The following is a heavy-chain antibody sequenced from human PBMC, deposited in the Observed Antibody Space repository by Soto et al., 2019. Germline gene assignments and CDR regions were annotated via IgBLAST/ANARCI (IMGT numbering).Heavy chain of an antibody. CDR2: IYPGDSDT. J-gene: IGHJ4*02. V-gene: IGHV5-51*01. D-gene: IGHD3-16*02. CDR3: TTYDYIWGSDRYRWAY. CDR1: GYSFTSYW. Sequence: GESLKISCKGSGYSFTSYWIGWVRQMPGKGLEWMGIIYPGDSDTRYSPSFQGQVTISADKSISTAYLQWSSLRAEDTAVYYCTTYDYIWGSDRYRWAYWGQGALVTVSS.